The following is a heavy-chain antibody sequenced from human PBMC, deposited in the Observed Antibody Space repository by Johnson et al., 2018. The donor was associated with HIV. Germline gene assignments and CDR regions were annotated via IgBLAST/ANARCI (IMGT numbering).Heavy chain of an antibody. CDR3: ARATRSSSSGRHDAFDI. CDR2: ISYDGSNK. D-gene: IGHD6-6*01. J-gene: IGHJ3*02. CDR1: GFTFSSYA. Sequence: QVQLVESGGGVVQPGRSLRLSCAASGFTFSSYAMHWVRQAPGKGLEWVAVISYDGSNKYYADSVKGRFTISRDNSKNTLYLQMNILRAEDTAVYYCARATRSSSSGRHDAFDIWGQGTMVTVSS. V-gene: IGHV3-30*04.